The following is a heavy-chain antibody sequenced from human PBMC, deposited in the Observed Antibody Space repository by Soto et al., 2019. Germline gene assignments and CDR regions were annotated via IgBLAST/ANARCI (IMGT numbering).Heavy chain of an antibody. CDR1: GFTFSSYA. J-gene: IGHJ6*02. Sequence: EVQLLESGGGLVQPGGSLRLSCAASGFTFSSYAMNWVRQAPGKGLEWVSGISGSGGSIYYADSVKGRFTISRDNSKNTVYLQMNSLRDEDTGVYYCAKSVGGWYYYYGMDVWGQGTTVTVSS. V-gene: IGHV3-23*01. CDR2: ISGSGGSI. CDR3: AKSVGGWYYYYGMDV. D-gene: IGHD6-19*01.